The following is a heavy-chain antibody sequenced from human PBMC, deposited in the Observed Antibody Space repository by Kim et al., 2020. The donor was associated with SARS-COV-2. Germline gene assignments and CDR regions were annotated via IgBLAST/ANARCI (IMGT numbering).Heavy chain of an antibody. D-gene: IGHD3-10*01. CDR1: GFTFSNHG. J-gene: IGHJ6*02. CDR3: ARDYYGSGSPAYFYGLDV. CDR2: IWYDGSLK. Sequence: GGSLRLSCAASGFTFSNHGMHWVRQAPGKGLEWVALIWYDGSLKFYADSVKGRFTISRDNSKNTLYLQMNTLIVEDEAVYYCARDYYGSGSPAYFYGLDVWGQGTTVAVSS. V-gene: IGHV3-33*01.